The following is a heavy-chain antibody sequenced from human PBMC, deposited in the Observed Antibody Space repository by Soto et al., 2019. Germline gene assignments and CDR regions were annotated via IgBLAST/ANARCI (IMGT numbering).Heavy chain of an antibody. V-gene: IGHV4-59*01. D-gene: IGHD3-3*01. CDR2: IYYSGST. CDR1: GGSISSYY. Sequence: SETLSLTCTVSGGSISSYYWSWIRQPPGKGLEWIGYIYYSGSTNYNPSLKSRVTISVDTSKNQFSLKLSSVTAADTAVYYCARAGYDFWSGYYEIPTRFDPWGQGTLVTVSS. CDR3: ARAGYDFWSGYYEIPTRFDP. J-gene: IGHJ5*02.